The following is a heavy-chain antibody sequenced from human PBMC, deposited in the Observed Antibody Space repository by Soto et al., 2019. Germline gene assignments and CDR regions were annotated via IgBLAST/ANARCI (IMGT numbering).Heavy chain of an antibody. J-gene: IGHJ4*02. CDR2: ISGRGGNT. D-gene: IGHD2-15*01. Sequence: HPGGSLRLSCAASGSTFINYAMSWVRQAPGKGLEWVSTISGRGGNTYYADSVKGRFTISRDNSRNTLYLQMDSLRVEDSAVYSCAKAGCSGGTCYLYYFDYWGQGALVTVSS. CDR1: GSTFINYA. CDR3: AKAGCSGGTCYLYYFDY. V-gene: IGHV3-23*01.